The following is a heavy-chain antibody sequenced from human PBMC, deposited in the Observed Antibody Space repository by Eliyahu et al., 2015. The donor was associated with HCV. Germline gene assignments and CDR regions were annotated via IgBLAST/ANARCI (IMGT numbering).Heavy chain of an antibody. V-gene: IGHV4-59*01. Sequence: QVQLQESGPGLVKPSETLSLTCTVXGGSISXYYWSWIRQPPGKGLEWIGYIYYSGSTNYNPSLKSRVTISVDTSKNQFSLKLSSVTAADTAVYYCARYERVPYSGSYYGNDAFDIWGQGTMVTVSS. CDR1: GGSISXYY. CDR3: ARYERVPYSGSYYGNDAFDI. CDR2: IYYSGST. D-gene: IGHD1-26*01. J-gene: IGHJ3*02.